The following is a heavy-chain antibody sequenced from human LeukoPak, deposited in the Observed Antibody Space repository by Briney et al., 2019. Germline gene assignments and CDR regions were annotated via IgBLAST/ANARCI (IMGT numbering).Heavy chain of an antibody. D-gene: IGHD3-10*01. J-gene: IGHJ4*02. Sequence: ASVKVSCKASGYTFTSYYMHWARQAPGQGLEWMGIINPSGGSTSYAQKFQGRVTMTRDTSTSTVYMELSSLRSEDTAVYYCARDSPYYYGSGSYYDPKMTPPYFDYWGQGTLVTVSS. CDR2: INPSGGST. CDR1: GYTFTSYY. V-gene: IGHV1-46*01. CDR3: ARDSPYYYGSGSYYDPKMTPPYFDY.